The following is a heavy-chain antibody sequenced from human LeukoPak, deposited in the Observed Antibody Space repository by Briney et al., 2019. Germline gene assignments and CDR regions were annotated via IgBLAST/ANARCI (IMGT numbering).Heavy chain of an antibody. J-gene: IGHJ5*02. CDR2: INPNSGGT. CDR3: ARGSSSTYNWFDP. Sequence: ASVKVSCKASGYTFTGYYMHWVRQAPGQGLEWMGWINPNSGGTNYAQKFQGRVTMTRDTSISTAYMELSRLRSDDTAVYYCARGSSSTYNWFDPWGQGTLVTVSS. V-gene: IGHV1-2*02. D-gene: IGHD6-13*01. CDR1: GYTFTGYY.